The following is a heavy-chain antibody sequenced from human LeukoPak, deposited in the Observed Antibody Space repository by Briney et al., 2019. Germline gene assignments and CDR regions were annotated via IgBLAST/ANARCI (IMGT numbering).Heavy chain of an antibody. CDR1: GSTFSSYA. CDR3: AKNGDRGAYCTGGTCYPYFYYYMDV. D-gene: IGHD2-15*01. Sequence: GGSLRLSCAASGSTFSSYAMHWVRQAPGKGLEWVAVISYDGSNKYYADSVKGRFTISRDNSKNTLYLQMNSLRAEDTAIYYCAKNGDRGAYCTGGTCYPYFYYYMDVWGKGTTVTI. J-gene: IGHJ6*03. CDR2: ISYDGSNK. V-gene: IGHV3-30*04.